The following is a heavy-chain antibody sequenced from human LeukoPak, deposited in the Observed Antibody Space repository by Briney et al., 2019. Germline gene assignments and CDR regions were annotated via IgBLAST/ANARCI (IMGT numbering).Heavy chain of an antibody. Sequence: SETLSLTCTVSGGSISSHYWTWIRQSPVKGLEWIGDISNSGSTRYKPSLKSRVTISIDTSKNQFSLKLSSVTAADTAVYYCGRDALVGYFSYYYMDVWGKGATVTVSS. V-gene: IGHV4-59*11. CDR3: GRDALVGYFSYYYMDV. J-gene: IGHJ6*03. D-gene: IGHD2-15*01. CDR2: ISNSGST. CDR1: GGSISSHY.